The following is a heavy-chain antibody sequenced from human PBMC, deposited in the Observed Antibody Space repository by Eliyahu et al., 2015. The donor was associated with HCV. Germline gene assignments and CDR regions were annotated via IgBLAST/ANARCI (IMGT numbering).Heavy chain of an antibody. J-gene: IGHJ6*02. D-gene: IGHD1-1*01. CDR3: ARWGTGTTPSDYYYGMDV. CDR2: IIPIFGTA. Sequence: QVQLVQSGAEVKKPGSSVKVSCKASGGTFSSYAISWVRQAPGQGLEWMGGIIPIFGTANYAQKFQGRVTITADESTSTAYMELSSLRSEDTAVYYCARWGTGTTPSDYYYGMDVWGQGTTVTVSS. V-gene: IGHV1-69*01. CDR1: GGTFSSYA.